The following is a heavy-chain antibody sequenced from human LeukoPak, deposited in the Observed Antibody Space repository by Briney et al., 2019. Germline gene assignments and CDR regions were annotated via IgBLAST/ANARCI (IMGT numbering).Heavy chain of an antibody. V-gene: IGHV3-23*01. CDR2: ISASGGST. J-gene: IGHJ6*02. CDR1: GFTFSSYA. D-gene: IGHD1-26*01. Sequence: PGGSLRLSCAASGFTFSSYAMNWVRQAPGKGLEWVSGISASGGSTYYTNSVKGRFAISRDDSKNTLFMQVNSLRDEDTALYYCAKYVGPSGSNYYGLDVWGQGTAVTVSS. CDR3: AKYVGPSGSNYYGLDV.